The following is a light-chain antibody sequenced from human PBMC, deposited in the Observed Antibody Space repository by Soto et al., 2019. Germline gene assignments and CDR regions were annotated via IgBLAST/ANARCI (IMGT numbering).Light chain of an antibody. V-gene: IGKV2-30*02. CDR1: QSLIHSDGDTY. CDR2: KVS. CDR3: VQGTHWPWT. Sequence: DVVMTQSPLSLPVTLGQPASISCRSSQSLIHSDGDTYLNWFQQRPGQSPRRLIYKVSDRDSGGPDKVSGGGSGTAITLKISRVEAEDVGIYYCVQGTHWPWTFGQGTEVEIK. J-gene: IGKJ1*01.